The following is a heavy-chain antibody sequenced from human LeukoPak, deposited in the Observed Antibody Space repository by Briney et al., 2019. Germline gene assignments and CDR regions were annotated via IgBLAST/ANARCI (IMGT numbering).Heavy chain of an antibody. J-gene: IGHJ4*02. CDR3: ARLAYCSGGSCYSYYFDY. V-gene: IGHV4-39*01. CDR1: GGSISSSSYY. D-gene: IGHD2-15*01. CDR2: LYYSGST. Sequence: PSETLSLTCTVSGGSISSSSYYWGWIRQPPGKGLEWIGSLYYSGSTYYNSSLKSRVIISVDTSKNQFSLKLSSVTAADTAMYYCARLAYCSGGSCYSYYFDYWGQGTLVTVPS.